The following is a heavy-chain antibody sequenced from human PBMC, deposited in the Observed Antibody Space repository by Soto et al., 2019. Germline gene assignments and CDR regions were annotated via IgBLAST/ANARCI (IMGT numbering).Heavy chain of an antibody. CDR2: INHSGRT. CDR3: ARLGGYVSVGYYYLWDS. J-gene: IGHJ4*02. D-gene: IGHD3-22*01. Sequence: QLQLQESGPGLVKPSETLSLTCRVSDGSMNSDSSYWGWIRQPPGKGLEGMGVINHSGRTYHNLSLKGRVTMSVDASRNHFSLKLTSMTAADTAVYYCARLGGYVSVGYYYLWDSWGQGTLVTVSS. V-gene: IGHV4-39*01. CDR1: DGSMNSDSSY.